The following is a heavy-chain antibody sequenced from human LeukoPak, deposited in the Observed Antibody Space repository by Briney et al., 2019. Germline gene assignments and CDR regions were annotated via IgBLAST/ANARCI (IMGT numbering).Heavy chain of an antibody. J-gene: IGHJ4*02. CDR3: TRRYYDSSGYFFDY. CDR2: IKSKTEGGTT. CDR1: GFTFSNAW. Sequence: GGSLRLPCAASGFTFSNAWMNWVRQAPGKGLEWVGRIKSKTEGGTTDYAAPVKGRFTISRDDSKNTLYLQMNSLKTEDTAVYYCTRRYYDSSGYFFDYWGQGTLVTVSS. D-gene: IGHD3-22*01. V-gene: IGHV3-15*07.